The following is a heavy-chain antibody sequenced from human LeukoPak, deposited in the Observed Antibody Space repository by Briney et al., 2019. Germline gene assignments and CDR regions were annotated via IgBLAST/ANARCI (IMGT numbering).Heavy chain of an antibody. CDR1: GGSISSSSYY. D-gene: IGHD3-10*02. V-gene: IGHV4-39*01. CDR2: IYYSGSI. CDR3: ARRRTMFGYFAGEFDY. Sequence: PSETLSLTSTVSGGSISSSSYYWGWIRQPPGKGLEWIGSIYYSGSINNNPSLKSRVTISVDTSKNQFSLKLNSVTAADTAVYYCARRRTMFGYFAGEFDYWGQGTLVTVSS. J-gene: IGHJ4*02.